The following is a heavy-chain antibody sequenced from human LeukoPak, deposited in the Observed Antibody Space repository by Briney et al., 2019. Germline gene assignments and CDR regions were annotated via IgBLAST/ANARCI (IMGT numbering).Heavy chain of an antibody. CDR2: INPNSGVT. J-gene: IGHJ6*03. V-gene: IGHV1-2*02. D-gene: IGHD3-9*01. Sequence: ASVKVSCKASGYTFTGDYVHWVRQAPGQGLEWMGWINPNSGVTKYVQKFQVRVTMTSDTSISTVYMELNRLRSDDTALYYCARDPTILTAYYRGPYYMDVWGKGTTATVSS. CDR1: GYTFTGDY. CDR3: ARDPTILTAYYRGPYYMDV.